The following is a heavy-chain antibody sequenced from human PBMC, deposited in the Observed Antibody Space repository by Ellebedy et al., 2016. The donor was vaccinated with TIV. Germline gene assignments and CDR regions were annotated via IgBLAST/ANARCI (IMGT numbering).Heavy chain of an antibody. V-gene: IGHV3-7*03. CDR1: GFTFSAHW. CDR3: AQVERVILGSVVPGAIDT. Sequence: GGSLRLXXAASGFTFSAHWMSWVRQAPGKGLEWVANIKTGGSETYYVDSVRGRFTISRDDAKNSLSLQMSSLRAEDTAVYYCAQVERVILGSVVPGAIDTWGQGTLVTV. D-gene: IGHD2-2*02. CDR2: IKTGGSET. J-gene: IGHJ4*02.